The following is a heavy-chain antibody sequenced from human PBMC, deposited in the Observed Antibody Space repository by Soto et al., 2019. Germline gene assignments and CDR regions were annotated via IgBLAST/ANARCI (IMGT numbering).Heavy chain of an antibody. D-gene: IGHD5-12*01. CDR2: IKSGASTI. J-gene: IGHJ3*02. V-gene: IGHV3-48*03. CDR1: GFDFKSDE. CDR3: VKEKSVMYSGYDAFDI. Sequence: GGCLRLSCAAAGFDFKSDEMDWVRQAPGKGLEWVAYIKSGASTIFYTDSVKGRFTISRDDVKNLLFLEMNNLSAEDTAVYYCVKEKSVMYSGYDAFDIWVHGTLVTVSS.